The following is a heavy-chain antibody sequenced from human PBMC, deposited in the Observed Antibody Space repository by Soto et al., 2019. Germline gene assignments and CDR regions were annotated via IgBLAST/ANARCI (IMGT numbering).Heavy chain of an antibody. Sequence: QVQLVESGGGVVQPGRSLRLSCAASGFSFSSYGMHWVRQAPGKGLEWVAVISYDGSNKYYADSVKGRFTISRDNSKNTLYLQMNSLRTEDTAVYYCAKDVSRSWYGLDYWGQGTLVTVSS. CDR3: AKDVSRSWYGLDY. V-gene: IGHV3-30*18. D-gene: IGHD6-13*01. CDR1: GFSFSSYG. J-gene: IGHJ4*02. CDR2: ISYDGSNK.